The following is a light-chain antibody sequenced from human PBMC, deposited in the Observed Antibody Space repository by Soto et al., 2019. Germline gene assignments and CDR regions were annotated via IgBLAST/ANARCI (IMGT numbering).Light chain of an antibody. CDR2: AAS. CDR1: QTISTY. Sequence: DLPMTQSPPSLSASVGDRVTITCRASQTISTYLNWYQQKPGKAPKLLIFAASSLESGVPSRVSGSGSGTDFTLTIGSLQPEDFAFYYCQQTFSTPYTFGQGTKLEIK. V-gene: IGKV1-39*01. CDR3: QQTFSTPYT. J-gene: IGKJ2*01.